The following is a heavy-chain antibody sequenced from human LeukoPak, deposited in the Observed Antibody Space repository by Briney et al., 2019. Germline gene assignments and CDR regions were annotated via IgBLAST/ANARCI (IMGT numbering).Heavy chain of an antibody. V-gene: IGHV3-9*01. CDR2: ISWNSGSI. Sequence: GGSLRLSCAASGFTFDDYAMHWVRQAPGKGLEWVPGISWNSGSIGYADSVKGRFTISRDNAKNSLYLQMNSLRAEDTALYYCAKSSVLMITFGGVTNWGQGTLVTVSS. CDR3: AKSSVLMITFGGVTN. D-gene: IGHD3-16*01. J-gene: IGHJ4*02. CDR1: GFTFDDYA.